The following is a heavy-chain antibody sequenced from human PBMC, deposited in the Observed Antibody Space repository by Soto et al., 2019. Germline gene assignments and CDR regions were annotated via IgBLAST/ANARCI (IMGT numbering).Heavy chain of an antibody. CDR1: GGSLSSGCYS. CDR2: IYNSGRT. CDR3: ARGVVQVYGMDV. Sequence: TLSLPCAVSGGSLSSGCYSWSWIRQPTGKGLEWIGYIYNSGRTYYNPSLKSRVTISVDRSKNQFSLKLSSVTAADTAVYYCARGVVQVYGMDVWGQGTTVTVSS. V-gene: IGHV4-30-2*01. J-gene: IGHJ6*02. D-gene: IGHD2-15*01.